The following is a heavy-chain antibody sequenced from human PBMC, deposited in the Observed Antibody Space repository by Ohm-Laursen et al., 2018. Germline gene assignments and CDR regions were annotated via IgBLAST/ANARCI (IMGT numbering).Heavy chain of an antibody. Sequence: GTLSLTCTVSGGSISSSSYYWGWIRQPPGKGLEWIGSIYYSGSTYYNPSLKSRVTISVDTSKNQFPLKLSSVTAADTAVYYCASLRPPRTYYGMDVWGQGTTVTVSS. CDR2: IYYSGST. D-gene: IGHD1-14*01. CDR3: ASLRPPRTYYGMDV. J-gene: IGHJ6*02. CDR1: GGSISSSSYY. V-gene: IGHV4-39*01.